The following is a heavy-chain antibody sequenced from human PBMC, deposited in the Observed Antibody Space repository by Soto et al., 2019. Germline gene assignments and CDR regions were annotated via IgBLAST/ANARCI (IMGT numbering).Heavy chain of an antibody. Sequence: EEQLVESGGGLVQPGGSLRLSCAASGFTFSNHVMNWVRQAPGRGLEWVSSINRDYNTYYADSVRGRFTISRDNAKDSLYPQKNSLRAGHHAVYYCVNGDYYVGQGTLVTVSS. CDR1: GFTFSNHV. J-gene: IGHJ4*02. V-gene: IGHV3-48*01. CDR3: VNGDYY. D-gene: IGHD4-17*01. CDR2: INRDYNT.